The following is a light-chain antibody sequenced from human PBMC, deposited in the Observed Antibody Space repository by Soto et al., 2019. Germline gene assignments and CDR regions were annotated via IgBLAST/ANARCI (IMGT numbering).Light chain of an antibody. J-gene: IGKJ1*01. CDR2: GAS. V-gene: IGKV3-20*01. CDR1: QSVSSSY. CDR3: QENGSSPVT. Sequence: EILLTQSPGTLSLSPGERATLACSASQSVSSSYLAWYQQKPGQAPRLLLYGASSRATGIQNRFSGSGSGISFTVIISRLVPEHFAVYSSQENGSSPVTFGEGTKVEIK.